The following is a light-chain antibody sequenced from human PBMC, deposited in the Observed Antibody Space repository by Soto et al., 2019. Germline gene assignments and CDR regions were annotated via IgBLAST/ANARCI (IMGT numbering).Light chain of an antibody. Sequence: QSVLTQPPSASGTPGQRVTISCFGSTSNIGSNTVHWYQQLPGTAPKLLIYSNNERPSGVPDRFSGSKSGTSASLAISGLQSEDEADYYCAAWDDNLKGRVFGGGTKLTVL. CDR1: TSNIGSNT. CDR3: AAWDDNLKGRV. CDR2: SNN. J-gene: IGLJ3*02. V-gene: IGLV1-44*01.